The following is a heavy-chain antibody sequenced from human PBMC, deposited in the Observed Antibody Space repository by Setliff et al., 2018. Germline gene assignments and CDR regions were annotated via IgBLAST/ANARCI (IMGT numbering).Heavy chain of an antibody. CDR2: ILYDGSNK. J-gene: IGHJ4*02. Sequence: GGSLRLSCAASGFTFSNYYMHWVRQAPGKGLEWVAFILYDGSNKYYADSVKGRFTISRDDSKKTLYLQMNSLRAEDTAVYYCAKRGDSSSWLEYWGQGTLVTVSS. CDR3: AKRGDSSSWLEY. CDR1: GFTFSNYY. V-gene: IGHV3-30*02. D-gene: IGHD6-13*01.